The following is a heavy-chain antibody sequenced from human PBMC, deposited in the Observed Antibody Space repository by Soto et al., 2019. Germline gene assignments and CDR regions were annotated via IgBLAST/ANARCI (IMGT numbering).Heavy chain of an antibody. V-gene: IGHV3-30-3*01. Sequence: QVQLVESGGGVVQPGRSLRLSCAASGFTLSSYAMHWVRQAPGQGLEWVALISYDGSDKDYADSGKGRFTISRDNSRNTLLLQRNSLRAEDTAVYYGAREYYKDYDSSGYYRAPAYWGQGTLVTVSS. CDR3: AREYYKDYDSSGYYRAPAY. J-gene: IGHJ4*02. D-gene: IGHD3-22*01. CDR1: GFTLSSYA. CDR2: ISYDGSDK.